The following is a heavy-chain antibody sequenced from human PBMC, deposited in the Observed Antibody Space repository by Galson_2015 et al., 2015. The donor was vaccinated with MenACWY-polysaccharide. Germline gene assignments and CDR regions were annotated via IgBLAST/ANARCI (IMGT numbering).Heavy chain of an antibody. CDR1: GDSVTSVTYY. CDR2: MSYSGRA. J-gene: IGHJ5*02. Sequence: ETLSLTCTVSGDSVTSVTYYWGWLRQSPGKGLEWIGYMSYSGRANYNPSLRSRVTISIDTSKNQFSLSLTSVTAADSAMYYCAGEPTYDRSFGWFDPWGQGTLVTVSS. D-gene: IGHD3-22*01. V-gene: IGHV4-61*01. CDR3: AGEPTYDRSFGWFDP.